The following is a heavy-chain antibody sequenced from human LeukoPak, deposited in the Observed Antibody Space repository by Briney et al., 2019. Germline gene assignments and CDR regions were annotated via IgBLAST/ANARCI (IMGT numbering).Heavy chain of an antibody. V-gene: IGHV3-53*01. CDR3: ATDSGWYPPLAFDI. J-gene: IGHJ3*02. CDR1: GFTVSSNY. CDR2: IYSGGST. Sequence: PWGSLRLSCAASGFTVSSNYMSWVRQAPGKGLEWVSVIYSGGSTYYADSVKGRFTISRDNSKNTLYLQMNSLRAEDTAVYYCATDSGWYPPLAFDIWGQGTMVTVSS. D-gene: IGHD6-19*01.